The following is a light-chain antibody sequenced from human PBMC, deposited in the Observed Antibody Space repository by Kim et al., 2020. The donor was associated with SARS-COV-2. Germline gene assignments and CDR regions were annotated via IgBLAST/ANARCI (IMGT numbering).Light chain of an antibody. J-gene: IGKJ4*01. CDR2: GAS. CDR1: QSVTSNY. V-gene: IGKV3-20*01. CDR3: QQYGSSPRA. Sequence: EIVLTQSPGPLSLSPGDRATLSCRASQSVTSNYLAWYKQRPGQAPRLLIYGASSRATGIPDRFSGSGSGTDFTLTISRLEPEDSAVYYCQQYGSSPRAFGGGTKLEIK.